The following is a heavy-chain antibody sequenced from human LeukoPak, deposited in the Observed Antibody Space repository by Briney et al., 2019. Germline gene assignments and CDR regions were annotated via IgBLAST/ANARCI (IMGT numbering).Heavy chain of an antibody. CDR2: ISGSGGST. D-gene: IGHD3-10*01. J-gene: IGHJ4*02. V-gene: IGHV3-23*01. CDR3: AKDPQPMVRGVIIYPSTYFDY. CDR1: GFTFSSYA. Sequence: GGSLRLSCAASGFTFSSYAMSWVRQAPGKGLEWVSAISGSGGSTYYADSVKGRFTIFRDNSKNTLYLQMNSLRAEDTAVYYCAKDPQPMVRGVIIYPSTYFDYWGQGTLVTVSS.